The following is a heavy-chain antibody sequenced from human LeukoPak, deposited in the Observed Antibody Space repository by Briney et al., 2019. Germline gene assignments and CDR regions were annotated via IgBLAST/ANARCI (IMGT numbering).Heavy chain of an antibody. D-gene: IGHD1-14*01. J-gene: IGHJ4*02. CDR2: VFHSGNT. CDR3: ASSDIVTGTTYYFDY. V-gene: IGHV4-59*01. CDR1: GGSISSYY. Sequence: SETLSLTCSVSGGSISSYYRFWIRQPPGKGVEWIGSVFHSGNTNYNPSLKSRVTISVDTSKNQFSLKLSSVTAADTAVYYCASSDIVTGTTYYFDYWGQETLITVSS.